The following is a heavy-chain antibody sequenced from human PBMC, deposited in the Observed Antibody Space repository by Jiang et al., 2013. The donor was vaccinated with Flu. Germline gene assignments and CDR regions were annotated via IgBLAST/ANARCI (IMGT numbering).Heavy chain of an antibody. J-gene: IGHJ4*02. Sequence: YGSGLVKPSETLSLTCSVSGGSISSDIYYWGWIRQPPGKGLEWIGSINYSGTIYYNPSLKSRVTVSVDTSKNQFSREAELCDRADTAIYYCARLDRLSYCGGDCYSTFDYWGQGTLV. CDR2: INYSGTI. CDR1: GGSISSDIYY. CDR3: ARLDRLSYCGGDCYSTFDY. D-gene: IGHD2-21*02. V-gene: IGHV4-39*01.